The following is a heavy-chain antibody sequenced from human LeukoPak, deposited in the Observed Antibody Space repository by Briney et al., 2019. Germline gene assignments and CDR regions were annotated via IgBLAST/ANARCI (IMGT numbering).Heavy chain of an antibody. J-gene: IGHJ3*02. Sequence: SVKVSCKASGGTFSSYAISWVRQAPGQGLAWMGRIIPIFGTANYAQKFHGRVTITTDESTSTAYMELSSLRSEDTAVYYCARGGYPTDDAFDTWGQGTMVTVSS. CDR2: IIPIFGTA. CDR1: GGTFSSYA. CDR3: ARGGYPTDDAFDT. D-gene: IGHD3-22*01. V-gene: IGHV1-69*05.